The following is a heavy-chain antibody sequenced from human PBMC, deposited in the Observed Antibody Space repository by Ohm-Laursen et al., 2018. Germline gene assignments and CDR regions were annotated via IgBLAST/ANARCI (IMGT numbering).Heavy chain of an antibody. D-gene: IGHD1-26*01. CDR2: FYASGST. CDR1: GGSISSYF. V-gene: IGHV4-4*07. CDR3: ARATYRSYSYYFNY. J-gene: IGHJ4*02. Sequence: TLPLTCTVSGGSISSYFWSWIRQPAGKGLEWIGRFYASGSTDYNPSLKGRVTMSVDTSKNQISLKLTSVTAADTAVYYCARATYRSYSYYFNYWGQGTLVTVSS.